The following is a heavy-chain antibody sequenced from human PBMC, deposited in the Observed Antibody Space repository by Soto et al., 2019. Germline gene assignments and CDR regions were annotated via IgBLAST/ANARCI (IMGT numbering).Heavy chain of an antibody. J-gene: IGHJ4*02. V-gene: IGHV4-34*01. CDR2: INHGGGT. CDR3: ARALLLDSDY. D-gene: IGHD2-15*01. CDR1: GGSLSGYY. Sequence: PSETLSLTCAVYGGSLSGYYWSWIRQPPGKGLEWIGEINHGGGTNYNPSLKSRVTLSVDTSKDQFSLRLRSVSAADTAVYFCARALLLDSDYWGQGALVTVS.